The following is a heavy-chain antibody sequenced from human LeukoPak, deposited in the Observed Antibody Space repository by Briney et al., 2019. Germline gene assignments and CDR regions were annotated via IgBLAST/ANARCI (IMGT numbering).Heavy chain of an antibody. CDR1: GGSISSHY. V-gene: IGHV4-4*07. D-gene: IGHD3-3*01. Sequence: SETLSLTCTVSGGSISSHYWSWIRQPAGKGLEWIGRIYASGSTNYNPSLMSLFTMSIDTSKNQFSLKLNSVTAADTAVYYCARMHDFWSGYVDYWGQGTLVTVSS. CDR2: IYASGST. J-gene: IGHJ4*02. CDR3: ARMHDFWSGYVDY.